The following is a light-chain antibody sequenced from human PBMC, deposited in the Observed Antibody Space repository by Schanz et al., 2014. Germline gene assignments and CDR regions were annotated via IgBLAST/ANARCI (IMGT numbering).Light chain of an antibody. V-gene: IGKV1-33*01. J-gene: IGKJ1*01. CDR1: QAISSS. CDR3: QQYDTHRT. Sequence: IQLTQSPSTLSASVGDRVTITCRASQAISSSLAWYQQRPGKAPKLLIYDASNLETGVPSRFSGSGSGTDFTFTISSLQPEDIATYYCQQYDTHRTFGQGTKVEIK. CDR2: DAS.